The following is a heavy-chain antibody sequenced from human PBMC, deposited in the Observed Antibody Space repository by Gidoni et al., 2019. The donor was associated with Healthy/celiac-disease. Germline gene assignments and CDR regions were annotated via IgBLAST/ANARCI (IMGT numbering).Heavy chain of an antibody. CDR1: GFTVSSNS. CDR2: IYSGGST. D-gene: IGHD5-18*01. J-gene: IGHJ4*02. CDR3: ARARGYSYGYYFDY. Sequence: EVQLVESGGGLVQPGGSLRLSCAASGFTVSSNSMSWVRQAPGKGLEWVSVIYSGGSTYYADSVKGRFTISRHNSKNTLYLQMNSLRAEDTAVYYCARARGYSYGYYFDYWGQGTLVTVSS. V-gene: IGHV3-53*04.